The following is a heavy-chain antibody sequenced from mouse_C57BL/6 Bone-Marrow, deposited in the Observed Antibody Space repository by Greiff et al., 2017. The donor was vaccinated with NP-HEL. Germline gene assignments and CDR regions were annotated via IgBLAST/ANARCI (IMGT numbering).Heavy chain of an antibody. D-gene: IGHD1-1*01. V-gene: IGHV5-17*01. J-gene: IGHJ2*01. CDR2: ISSGSSTI. CDR1: GFTFSDYG. Sequence: EVKVVESGGGLVKPGGSLKLSCAASGFTFSDYGMHWVRQAPEKGLEWVAYISSGSSTIYYADTVKGRFTISRDNAKNTLFLQMTSLRSEDTAMYYCASYGSGDYWGQGTTLTVSS. CDR3: ASYGSGDY.